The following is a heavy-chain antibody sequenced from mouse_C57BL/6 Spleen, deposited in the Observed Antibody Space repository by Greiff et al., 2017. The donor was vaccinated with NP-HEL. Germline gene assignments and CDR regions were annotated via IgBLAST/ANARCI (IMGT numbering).Heavy chain of an antibody. Sequence: EVKLMESGGGLVKPGGSLKLSCAASGFTFSSYTMSWVRQTPEKRLEWVATISGGGGNTYYPDSVKGRFTISRDNAKNTLYLQMSSLRSEDTALYYCARHDYHGWFAYWGQRTLVTVSA. CDR3: ARHDYHGWFAY. D-gene: IGHD2-13*01. J-gene: IGHJ3*01. V-gene: IGHV5-9*01. CDR1: GFTFSSYT. CDR2: ISGGGGNT.